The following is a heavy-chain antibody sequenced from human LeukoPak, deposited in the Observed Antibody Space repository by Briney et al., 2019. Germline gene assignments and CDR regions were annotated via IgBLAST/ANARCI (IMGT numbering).Heavy chain of an antibody. CDR3: ARLATKEGRDY. V-gene: IGHV6-1*01. J-gene: IGHJ4*02. D-gene: IGHD1-1*01. CDR1: GDSVSSKSAG. CDR2: TYYRSKWCN. Sequence: SQTLSLTCVIPGDSVSSKSAGWNWIRQSPSRGLEWLGRTYYRSKWCNEYAVSVKSRITIKPDTSKNQFSLQLNSVTPEDTAVYYCARLATKEGRDYWGQGTLVTVSS.